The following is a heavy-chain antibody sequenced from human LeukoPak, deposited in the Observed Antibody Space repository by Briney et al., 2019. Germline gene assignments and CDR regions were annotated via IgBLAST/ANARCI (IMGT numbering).Heavy chain of an antibody. D-gene: IGHD2-8*01. CDR3: ARWGLDCTNGVCYRYFDY. J-gene: IGHJ4*02. CDR1: GFTFSSYA. Sequence: GGSLRLSCAASGFTFSSYAMHWVRQAPGKGLEWVAVISYDGSNNYYADSVKGRFTISRDNSKNSLYLQMNSLRAEDTAVYYCARWGLDCTNGVCYRYFDYWGQGTLVTVSS. CDR2: ISYDGSNN. V-gene: IGHV3-30*04.